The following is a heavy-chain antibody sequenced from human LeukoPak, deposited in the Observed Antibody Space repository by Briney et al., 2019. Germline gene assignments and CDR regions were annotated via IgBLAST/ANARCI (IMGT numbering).Heavy chain of an antibody. CDR1: GYSISSGYY. D-gene: IGHD1-26*01. Sequence: SETLSLTCTVSGYSISSGYYWGWIRQPPGKGLEWIGSIYHSGSTYYNPSLKSRVTISVDTSKNQFSLKLSSVTAADTAVYYCARDRDGSYSPDYWGQGTLVTVSS. J-gene: IGHJ4*02. CDR2: IYHSGST. CDR3: ARDRDGSYSPDY. V-gene: IGHV4-38-2*02.